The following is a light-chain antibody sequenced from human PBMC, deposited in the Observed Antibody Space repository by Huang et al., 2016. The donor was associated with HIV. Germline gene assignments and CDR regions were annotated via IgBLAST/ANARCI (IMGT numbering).Light chain of an antibody. CDR3: QQYNSYPGT. CDR1: QSISNS. CDR2: KAS. Sequence: DIQMTQSPSTLSASVGDRVTITCQASQSISNSLAWYQQKAGKAPKLLIYKASTVQSGVPSRFSGSGSGTKFTLTISSLQPDDFATYYCQQYNSYPGTFGQGTTVEIK. V-gene: IGKV1-5*03. J-gene: IGKJ1*01.